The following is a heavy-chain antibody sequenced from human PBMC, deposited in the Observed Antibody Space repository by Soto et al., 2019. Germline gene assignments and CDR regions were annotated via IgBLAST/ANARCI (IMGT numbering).Heavy chain of an antibody. J-gene: IGHJ4*02. CDR3: ARQNHGYCSGGSCYRFDY. CDR2: INPSGGST. Sequence: ASVKVSCKASGYTFTSYYMHWVRQAPGQGLEWMGIINPSGGSTSYAQKFQGRVTMTRDTSTSTVYMELSSLRSEDTAVYYCARQNHGYCSGGSCYRFDYWGQGALVTVSS. V-gene: IGHV1-46*01. D-gene: IGHD2-15*01. CDR1: GYTFTSYY.